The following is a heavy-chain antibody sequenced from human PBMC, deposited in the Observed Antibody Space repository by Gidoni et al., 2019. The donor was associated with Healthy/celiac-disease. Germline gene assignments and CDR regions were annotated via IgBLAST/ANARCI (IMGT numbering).Heavy chain of an antibody. CDR2: IYYSGST. D-gene: IGHD3-9*01. V-gene: IGHV4-39*01. Sequence: QLQLQESGPGLVKPSETLSLTCTVSAGSISSSSYYWGWIRQPPGKGLEWIGSIYYSGSTYYNPSLKSRVTISVDTSKNQFSLKLSSVTAADTAVYYCARREDISGWFDPWGQGTLVTVSS. CDR3: ARREDISGWFDP. J-gene: IGHJ5*02. CDR1: AGSISSSSYY.